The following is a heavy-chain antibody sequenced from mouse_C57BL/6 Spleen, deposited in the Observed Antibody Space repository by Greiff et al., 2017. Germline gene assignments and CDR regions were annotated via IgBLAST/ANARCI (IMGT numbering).Heavy chain of an antibody. Sequence: EVQLQQSGPELVKPGASVKISCKASGYSFTGYYMNWVKQSPEKSLEWIGEINPSTGGTTYNQKFKAKATLTVDNSSSTAYMQLKSLTSEDSAVYYCARRGSNYGGVDYWGQGTSVTVSS. V-gene: IGHV1-42*01. J-gene: IGHJ4*01. D-gene: IGHD2-5*01. CDR1: GYSFTGYY. CDR3: ARRGSNYGGVDY. CDR2: INPSTGGT.